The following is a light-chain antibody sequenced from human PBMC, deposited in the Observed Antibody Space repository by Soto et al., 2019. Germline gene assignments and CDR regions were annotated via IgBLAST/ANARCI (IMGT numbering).Light chain of an antibody. V-gene: IGKV1-5*03. J-gene: IGKJ1*01. CDR1: QSISTW. CDR3: QQYNTYPWT. Sequence: DIQMTQSPSTLSASVGDRVTITCRASQSISTWLAWYQQKPGKAPNLLIYKASSLQSGVPLRFSGSESGTEFTLTISSLQPDDFATYYCQQYNTYPWTFGQGPKVDIK. CDR2: KAS.